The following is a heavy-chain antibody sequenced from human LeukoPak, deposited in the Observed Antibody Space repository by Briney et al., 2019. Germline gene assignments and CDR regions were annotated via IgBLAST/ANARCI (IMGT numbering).Heavy chain of an antibody. CDR1: GFTFNSYA. J-gene: IGHJ4*02. V-gene: IGHV3-23*01. CDR3: TKRALKYFDS. CDR2: ITSSGVGT. Sequence: PGGSLRLSCAASGFTFNSYAMRRVRQAPGKGLEWVSTITSSGVGTYYAESVKGRFTISRDNPRNTLYLQMNSLRADDTAVYYCTKRALKYFDSWGQGTLVTVSS.